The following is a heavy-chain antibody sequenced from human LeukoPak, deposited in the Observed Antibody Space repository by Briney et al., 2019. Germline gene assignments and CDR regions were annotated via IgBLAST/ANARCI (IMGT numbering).Heavy chain of an antibody. CDR3: ARDWREYSSGWSRDDAFDI. V-gene: IGHV1-69*13. Sequence: SVKVSCKASGGTFSSYAISWVRQTPGQGLEWMGGIIPIFGTANYAQKFQGRVTITADESTSTAYMELSSLRSEDTAVYYCARDWREYSSGWSRDDAFDIWGQGTMVTVSS. CDR1: GGTFSSYA. D-gene: IGHD6-19*01. CDR2: IIPIFGTA. J-gene: IGHJ3*02.